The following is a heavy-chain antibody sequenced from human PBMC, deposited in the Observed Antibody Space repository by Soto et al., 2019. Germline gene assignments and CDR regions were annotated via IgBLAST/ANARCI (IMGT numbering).Heavy chain of an antibody. Sequence: GASVKVSCKASGGTLSSYAISWVRQAPGQGLEWMGGIIPIFGTANYAQKFQGRVTITADESTSTAYMELSSLRSEDTAVYYCARGQFRGYSFGYDRPPTYYYYGMDVWGKGPTVTVPS. D-gene: IGHD5-18*01. J-gene: IGHJ6*04. CDR2: IIPIFGTA. CDR1: GGTLSSYA. CDR3: ARGQFRGYSFGYDRPPTYYYYGMDV. V-gene: IGHV1-69*13.